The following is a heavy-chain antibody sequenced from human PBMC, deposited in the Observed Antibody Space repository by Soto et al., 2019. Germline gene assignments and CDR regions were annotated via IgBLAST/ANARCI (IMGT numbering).Heavy chain of an antibody. D-gene: IGHD3-10*02. V-gene: IGHV4-59*08. CDR2: IYYSGST. CDR3: ARHKVHYYFQS. J-gene: IGHJ4*02. Sequence: PSETLSLTCTVSGGSISSYYWSWIRQPPGKGLEWIGYIYYSGSTNYNPSLKSRVTISVDTSKNQFSLKLSSVTAADTAVYYCARHKVHYYFQSWGQGTLVTVSS. CDR1: GGSISSYY.